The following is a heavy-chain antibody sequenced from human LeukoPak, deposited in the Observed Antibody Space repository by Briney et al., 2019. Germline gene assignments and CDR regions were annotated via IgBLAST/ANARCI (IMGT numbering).Heavy chain of an antibody. CDR1: GFSFSSYS. Sequence: GGSLRLSCAASGFSFSSYSMNWVRQAPGKGLEWVSSISSSSSYIYYADSVKGRLTISRDNDKHSLYLQMNSLRAEDTAVYYCARDYPDYFDYWGQGTLVTVSS. J-gene: IGHJ4*02. D-gene: IGHD3-16*02. CDR3: ARDYPDYFDY. CDR2: ISSSSSYI. V-gene: IGHV3-21*01.